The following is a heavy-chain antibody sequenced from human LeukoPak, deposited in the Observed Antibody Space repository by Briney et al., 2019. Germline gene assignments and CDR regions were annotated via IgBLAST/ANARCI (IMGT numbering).Heavy chain of an antibody. V-gene: IGHV1-18*04. Sequence: ASVKVSCKASGYTFTSYGISWVRQAPGQGLEWTGWISAYNGNTNYAQKPQGRVTMTTDTSTSTAYMELRSLRSDDTAVYYCARAPMPPPYYYGSGSYDLDYWGQGTLVTVSS. J-gene: IGHJ4*02. CDR2: ISAYNGNT. CDR1: GYTFTSYG. D-gene: IGHD3-10*01. CDR3: ARAPMPPPYYYGSGSYDLDY.